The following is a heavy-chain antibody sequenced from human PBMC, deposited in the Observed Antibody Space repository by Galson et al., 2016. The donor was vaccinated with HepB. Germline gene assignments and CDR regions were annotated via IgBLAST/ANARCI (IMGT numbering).Heavy chain of an antibody. V-gene: IGHV4-59*01. D-gene: IGHD3-10*01. J-gene: IGHJ5*02. CDR3: TRALDFGELTS. CDR1: GGSISSYY. Sequence: SETLSLTCTVSGGSISSYYWSWIRQPPGKGLEFIGHIFHSGSTNYNPSLKSRVTISVDTSKNQFSLKLSSVTAADTAVYYCTRALDFGELTSWGQGTLVTVSS. CDR2: IFHSGST.